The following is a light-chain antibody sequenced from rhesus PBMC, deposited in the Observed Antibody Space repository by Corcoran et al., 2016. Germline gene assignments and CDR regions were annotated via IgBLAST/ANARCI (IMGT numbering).Light chain of an antibody. J-gene: IGKJ3*01. CDR1: QNIYSN. V-gene: IGKV1S12*01. CDR2: AAS. Sequence: DIQMTQSPSALSASVGDRVTISCRASQNIYSNLAWYQQKPGKAPKLLIYAASSLQTGIPSRFRGIGSMTDVPLTISSLQSEDSAAYYCQHYYDNPFTFGPGTKLDIK. CDR3: QHYYDNPFT.